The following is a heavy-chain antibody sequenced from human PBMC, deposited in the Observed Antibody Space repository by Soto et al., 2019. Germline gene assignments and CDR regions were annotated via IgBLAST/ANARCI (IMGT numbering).Heavy chain of an antibody. CDR2: IYPGDSDT. Sequence: GESLKISCKGSGYSFTSYWIGWVRQMPGKGLEWMGIIYPGDSDTRYSPSFQGQVTISADKSISTAYLQWSSLKASDTAMYYCARRQGEVVVAATQTYYYYYMDVWGKGTTVTVSS. D-gene: IGHD2-15*01. J-gene: IGHJ6*03. V-gene: IGHV5-51*01. CDR1: GYSFTSYW. CDR3: ARRQGEVVVAATQTYYYYYMDV.